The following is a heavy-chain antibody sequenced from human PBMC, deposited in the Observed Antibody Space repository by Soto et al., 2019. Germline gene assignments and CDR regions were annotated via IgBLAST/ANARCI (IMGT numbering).Heavy chain of an antibody. CDR3: ARDASTGDQSAFDI. J-gene: IGHJ3*02. CDR2: IGTAGDT. D-gene: IGHD7-27*01. V-gene: IGHV3-13*01. CDR1: GFTFSSYD. Sequence: GGSLRLSCAASGFTFSSYDMHWVRQATGKGLEWVSAIGTAGDTYYPGSVKGRFTISRENAKNSLYLQMNSLRAGDTAVYYCARDASTGDQSAFDIWGQGTMVTVSS.